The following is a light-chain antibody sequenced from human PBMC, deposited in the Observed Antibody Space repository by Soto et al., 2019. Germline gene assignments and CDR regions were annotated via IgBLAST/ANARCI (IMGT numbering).Light chain of an antibody. CDR3: AAWYDSLNALV. J-gene: IGLJ3*02. V-gene: IGLV1-44*01. CDR1: SSNIGSNA. Sequence: QSVLTQPPSASGTPGQRVTISCSGASSNIGSNAVNWYQQLPGTAPQLLIYTNNQRPSGVPDRFSGSKSGTSASLAITGLQSEDEADYHCAAWYDSLNALVFGGGTKLTVL. CDR2: TNN.